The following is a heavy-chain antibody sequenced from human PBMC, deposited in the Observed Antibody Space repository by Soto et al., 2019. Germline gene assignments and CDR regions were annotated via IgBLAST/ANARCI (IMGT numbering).Heavy chain of an antibody. CDR3: ARGYDPHFYYGMAV. CDR1: GGSMSSGYW. D-gene: IGHD1-1*01. V-gene: IGHV4-4*02. CDR2: IYHSGTT. Sequence: QVQLQESGPGLVKPSGTLSLSCAVSGGSMSSGYWWNWVRQPPGKGLEWIGEIYHSGTTNYNPSRKSRVTISGDKSKNPFSLKLSSVTAADTAVYFWARGYDPHFYYGMAVWGQGTTVTVAS. J-gene: IGHJ6*02.